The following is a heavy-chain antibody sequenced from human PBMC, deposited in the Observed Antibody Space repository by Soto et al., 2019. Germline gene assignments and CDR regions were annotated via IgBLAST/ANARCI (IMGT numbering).Heavy chain of an antibody. D-gene: IGHD6-25*01. J-gene: IGHJ6*02. CDR3: ARVKDSSEGYYYYGMDV. CDR2: IIPIFGTA. CDR1: GGTFSSYA. Sequence: QVQLVQSGAEVKKPGSSVKVSCKASGGTFSSYAISWVRQAPGQGLEWMGGIIPIFGTANYAQKFQGRVTITADEFTSTAYMELSRLRSEDTAVYYCARVKDSSEGYYYYGMDVWGQGTTVTVSS. V-gene: IGHV1-69*01.